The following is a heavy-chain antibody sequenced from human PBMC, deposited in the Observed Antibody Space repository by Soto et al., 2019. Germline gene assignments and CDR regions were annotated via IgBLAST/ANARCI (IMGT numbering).Heavy chain of an antibody. D-gene: IGHD3-10*01. Sequence: GGSLRLSCAASGFTFSSYSMNWVRQAPGKGLEWVSSISSSSSYIYYADSVKGRFTISRDNAKNSPYLQMNSLRAEDTTVYYCARDYLTMVRGVINGWFDPWGQGTLVTVSS. J-gene: IGHJ5*02. CDR1: GFTFSSYS. V-gene: IGHV3-21*01. CDR2: ISSSSSYI. CDR3: ARDYLTMVRGVINGWFDP.